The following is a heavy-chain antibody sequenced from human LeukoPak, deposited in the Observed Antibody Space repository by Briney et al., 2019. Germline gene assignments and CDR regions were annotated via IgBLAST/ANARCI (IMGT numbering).Heavy chain of an antibody. CDR3: ARDHRPLTIFGVVIKPRVEMDV. J-gene: IGHJ6*04. CDR2: IYYSGST. CDR1: GGSISSSSYY. Sequence: PSETLSLTCTVSGGSISSSSYYWGWIRQPPGKGLEWIGSIYYSGSTYYNPSLKSRVTISVDTSKNQFSLKLSSVTAADTAVYYCARDHRPLTIFGVVIKPRVEMDVWGKGTTVTVSS. D-gene: IGHD3-3*01. V-gene: IGHV4-39*07.